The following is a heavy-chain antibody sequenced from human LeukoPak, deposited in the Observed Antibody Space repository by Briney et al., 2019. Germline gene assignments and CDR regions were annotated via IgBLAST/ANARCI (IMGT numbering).Heavy chain of an antibody. CDR1: GGSISSYY. CDR2: IYTSGST. CDR3: ARDSSGYYYGRYFDY. J-gene: IGHJ4*02. V-gene: IGHV4-4*07. D-gene: IGHD3-22*01. Sequence: SETLSLTCTVSGGSISSYYWSWIRQPAGKGLEWIGRIYTSGSTNYNPSLKSRVTMSVDSSKNQFSLKLSSVTAADTAVYYCARDSSGYYYGRYFDYWGQGTLVTVSS.